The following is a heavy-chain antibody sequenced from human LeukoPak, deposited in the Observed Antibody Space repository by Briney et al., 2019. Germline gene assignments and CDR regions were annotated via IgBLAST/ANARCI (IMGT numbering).Heavy chain of an antibody. D-gene: IGHD6-19*01. J-gene: IGHJ4*02. V-gene: IGHV5-51*01. Sequence: GESLKISCKGSGYSLTSYWIGWVRQMPGRGLEWMGIIYPGDSDTRYSPSFQGQVTISADKSISTAYLQWSSLKASDAAMYYCARQVGYSSGWYDLDYWGQGTLVTVSS. CDR1: GYSLTSYW. CDR2: IYPGDSDT. CDR3: ARQVGYSSGWYDLDY.